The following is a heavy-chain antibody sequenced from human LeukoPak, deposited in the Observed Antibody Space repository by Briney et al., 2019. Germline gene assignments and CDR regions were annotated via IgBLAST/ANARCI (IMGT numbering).Heavy chain of an antibody. Sequence: PSETLSLTCAVYGGSFSGYYWSWIRQPPGKGLEWIGEINHSGSTNYNPSLKSRVTISVDTSKNQFSLKLSSVTAADTAVYYCARGPPQYGSGSYRAFDIWGQGTMVTVSS. J-gene: IGHJ3*02. CDR3: ARGPPQYGSGSYRAFDI. V-gene: IGHV4-34*01. CDR1: GGSFSGYY. D-gene: IGHD3-10*01. CDR2: INHSGST.